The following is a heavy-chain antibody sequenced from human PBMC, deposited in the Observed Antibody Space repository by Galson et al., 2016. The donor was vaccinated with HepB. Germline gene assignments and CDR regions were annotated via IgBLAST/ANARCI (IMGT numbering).Heavy chain of an antibody. CDR1: GFTFSSYA. J-gene: IGHJ4*02. D-gene: IGHD2-21*02. CDR3: ATYSWGLAPCGVDCNPVDY. Sequence: SLRLSCAASGFTFSSYAVYWVRQAPGKGLQWVAVISFGGRNEYYPESVKGRFTISRDDSKNTLYLQMNSLRAEDTAVYYCATYSWGLAPCGVDCNPVDYWGQGTLVAVSS. CDR2: ISFGGRNE. V-gene: IGHV3-30*04.